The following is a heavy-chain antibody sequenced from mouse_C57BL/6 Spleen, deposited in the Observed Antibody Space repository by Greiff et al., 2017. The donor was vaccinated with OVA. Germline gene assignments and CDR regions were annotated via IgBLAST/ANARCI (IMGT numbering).Heavy chain of an antibody. CDR3: ASGDGPAWFAY. Sequence: EVKLMESEGGLVQPGSSMKLSCTASGFTFSDYYMAWVRQVPEKGLEWVANINYDGSSTYYLDSLKSRFIISRDNAKNILYLQMSSLKSEDTATYYCASGDGPAWFAYWGQGTLVTVSA. V-gene: IGHV5-16*01. D-gene: IGHD2-3*01. J-gene: IGHJ3*01. CDR1: GFTFSDYY. CDR2: INYDGSST.